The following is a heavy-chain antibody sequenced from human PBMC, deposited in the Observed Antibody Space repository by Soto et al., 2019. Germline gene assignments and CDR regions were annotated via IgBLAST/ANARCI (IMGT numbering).Heavy chain of an antibody. CDR3: AKDRGALRWSEEHFYFDY. Sequence: GGSLRLSCAPSGFTFSSYGMHWVRQAPGKGLEWVAVISYDGSKIYYADSVKGRFIISRDNSKNTLYLQMDSLRVEDTAVYYCAKDRGALRWSEEHFYFDYWGQGPLVTVSS. CDR1: GFTFSSYG. J-gene: IGHJ4*02. CDR2: ISYDGSKI. V-gene: IGHV3-30*18. D-gene: IGHD4-17*01.